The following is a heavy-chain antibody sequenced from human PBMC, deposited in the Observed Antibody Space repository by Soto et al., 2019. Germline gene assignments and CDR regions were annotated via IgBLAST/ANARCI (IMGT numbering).Heavy chain of an antibody. J-gene: IGHJ5*01. CDR3: ARLIGDSWLDS. Sequence: SQTLSLTCAIFWDSVSSKSVAWNWIRQSPSRGLEWLGRTYYRSKWYDDYAVSVKSRIIINPDTSKNQFSLQLNSVTPEDTAVYYCARLIGDSWLDSWGQGTLVTVSS. CDR1: WDSVSSKSVA. D-gene: IGHD2-8*01. V-gene: IGHV6-1*01. CDR2: TYYRSKWYD.